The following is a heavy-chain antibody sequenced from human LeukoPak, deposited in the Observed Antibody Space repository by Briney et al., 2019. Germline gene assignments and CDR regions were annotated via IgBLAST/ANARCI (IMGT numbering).Heavy chain of an antibody. V-gene: IGHV1-2*02. D-gene: IGHD3-22*01. CDR3: ATPAPGGYDSSGYFC. J-gene: IGHJ4*02. CDR1: GYTFTGYY. Sequence: ASVKVSCKASGYTFTGYYMHWVRQAPGQGLEWMGWINPNSGGTNYAQKFQGRVTMTEDTSTDTAYMELSSLRSEDTAVYYCATPAPGGYDSSGYFCWGQGTLVTVSS. CDR2: INPNSGGT.